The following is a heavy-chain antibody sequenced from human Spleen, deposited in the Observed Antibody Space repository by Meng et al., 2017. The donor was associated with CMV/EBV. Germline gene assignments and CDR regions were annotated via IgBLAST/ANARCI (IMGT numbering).Heavy chain of an antibody. D-gene: IGHD2-15*01. CDR1: GGSISRSY. CDR2: IYYSGST. CDR3: ARLSQNCSGGNCYISLANWFDP. Sequence: SETLSLTCNVSGGSISRSYWTWIRQPPGKGLEWIGYIYYSGSTNYNPSLGSRVTISEDTSKNQFSLNLSSVTAADTAVYYCARLSQNCSGGNCYISLANWFDPWGQGTLVTVSS. J-gene: IGHJ5*02. V-gene: IGHV4-59*01.